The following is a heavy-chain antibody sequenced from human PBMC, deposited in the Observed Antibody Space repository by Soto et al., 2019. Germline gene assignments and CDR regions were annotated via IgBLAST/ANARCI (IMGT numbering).Heavy chain of an antibody. CDR3: VGTGTTDDF. Sequence: VQLQGSGPGLVKPSQTLSLTCTVSGASVHTGDHYWSYIRQPPGKGLEWLGYIFYSGDTYYNPFLKSRATISLNTSRNQFSLTLTSVTDADTAVYYCVGTGTTDDFWGQGTLVTVSS. D-gene: IGHD1-7*01. CDR2: IFYSGDT. J-gene: IGHJ1*01. CDR1: GASVHTGDHY. V-gene: IGHV4-30-4*01.